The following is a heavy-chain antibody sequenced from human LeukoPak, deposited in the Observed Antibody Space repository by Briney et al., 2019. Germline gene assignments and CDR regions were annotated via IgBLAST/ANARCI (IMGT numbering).Heavy chain of an antibody. J-gene: IGHJ3*02. CDR1: GSTFSSYA. Sequence: GGSLRLSCAASGSTFSSYAMSWVRQAPGKGLEWVSAISGSGGSTYYADSVKGRFTISRDNSKNTLYLQMNSLRAEDTAVYYCAKATKYRGYPDAFDIWGQGTMVTVSS. CDR3: AKATKYRGYPDAFDI. CDR2: ISGSGGST. D-gene: IGHD5-18*01. V-gene: IGHV3-23*01.